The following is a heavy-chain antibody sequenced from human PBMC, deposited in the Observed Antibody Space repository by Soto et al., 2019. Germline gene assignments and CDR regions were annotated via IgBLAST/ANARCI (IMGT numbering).Heavy chain of an antibody. CDR1: GYTFTNYY. Sequence: ASVKVSCKASGYTFTNYYIHWVRQAPGQGLEWMGILNPSGGSTKYAQKLQGRVTLTRDTSTSTVYMELSSLRSEDTAVYYCARLLAPYCGGDCFSGFDLWGQGTRVTVSS. D-gene: IGHD2-21*02. V-gene: IGHV1-46*01. J-gene: IGHJ4*02. CDR2: LNPSGGST. CDR3: ARLLAPYCGGDCFSGFDL.